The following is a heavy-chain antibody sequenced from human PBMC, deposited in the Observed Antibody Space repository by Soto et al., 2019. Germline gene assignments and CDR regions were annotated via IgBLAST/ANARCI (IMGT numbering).Heavy chain of an antibody. CDR2: ISGSGGST. D-gene: IGHD5-18*01. CDR3: AKDYGGYSYGWAHFDY. J-gene: IGHJ4*02. CDR1: GFTFSSYA. Sequence: HPGGSLRLSCAASGFTFSSYAMSWVRQAPGKGLERVSAISGSGGSTYYADSVRGRFTISRDNSKNTLYLQMNSLRAEDTAVYYCAKDYGGYSYGWAHFDYWGQGTLVTVSS. V-gene: IGHV3-23*01.